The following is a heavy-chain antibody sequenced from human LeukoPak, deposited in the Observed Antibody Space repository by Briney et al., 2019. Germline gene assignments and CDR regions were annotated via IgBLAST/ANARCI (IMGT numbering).Heavy chain of an antibody. V-gene: IGHV3-7*01. CDR2: IKGDGTEK. Sequence: GGSLRLSCAGSGFTFSDSWMNWVRQTRREGVEWVANIKGDGTEKYYMDSVKGRFTISRDNGKKSMYLQMNNLRAEDTAVYFCTRGHYSAVHYWGLGTLVTVSS. J-gene: IGHJ4*02. D-gene: IGHD1-26*01. CDR3: TRGHYSAVHY. CDR1: GFTFSDSW.